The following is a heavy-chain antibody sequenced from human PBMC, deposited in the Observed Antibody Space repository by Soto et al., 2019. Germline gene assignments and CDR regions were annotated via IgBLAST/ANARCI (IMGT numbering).Heavy chain of an antibody. CDR3: ARTVTTGVRYYYYGMDV. J-gene: IGHJ6*02. V-gene: IGHV1-69*01. CDR2: IIPIFGTA. CDR1: GGTFSSYA. D-gene: IGHD4-17*01. Sequence: QVQLVQSGAEVKKPGSSVKVSCKASGGTFSSYAISWVRQAPGQGLEWMGGIIPIFGTANYAQKFQGRVTITADESTTTAYMELSSLRSEDTAVYYCARTVTTGVRYYYYGMDVWGQGTTVTVSS.